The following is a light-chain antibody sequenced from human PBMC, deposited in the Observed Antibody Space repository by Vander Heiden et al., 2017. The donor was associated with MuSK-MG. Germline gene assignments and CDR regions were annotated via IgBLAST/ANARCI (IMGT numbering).Light chain of an antibody. Sequence: EIVMTQSPATLSVSPGERATLSCRASQSVSSNLAWYQQKPGQAPRLLIYGASTRATGIPARFSGSGSGTEFTLTISSLQSEDFAVYYCQLYNNWPLITFRQGTRLEIK. CDR1: QSVSSN. CDR2: GAS. J-gene: IGKJ5*01. CDR3: QLYNNWPLIT. V-gene: IGKV3-15*01.